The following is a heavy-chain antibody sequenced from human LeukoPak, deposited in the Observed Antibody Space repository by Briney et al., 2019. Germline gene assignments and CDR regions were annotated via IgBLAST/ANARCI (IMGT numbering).Heavy chain of an antibody. CDR2: INSDGSST. D-gene: IGHD2-21*02. V-gene: IGHV3-74*01. J-gene: IGHJ4*02. CDR1: GFTFSSYW. Sequence: GGSLRLSCAASGFTFSSYWMHWVRQAPGKGLVWVSRINSDGSSTSYADSVKGRFTISRDNSKNTLYLQMNSLRAEDMAVYYCAKGRGLVVVTAMDYWGQGALVTVSS. CDR3: AKGRGLVVVTAMDY.